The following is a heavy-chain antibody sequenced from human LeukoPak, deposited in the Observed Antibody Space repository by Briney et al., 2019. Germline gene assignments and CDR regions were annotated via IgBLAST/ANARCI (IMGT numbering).Heavy chain of an antibody. CDR3: ARRGYGDYAPFDY. J-gene: IGHJ4*02. CDR2: IYSGGTT. V-gene: IGHV3-66*04. Sequence: GGSLRLSCAVSGFXVSTNSITWVRQAPGKGLEWLSTIYSGGTTYYADSVKGRFIISRRNSKNTPYLQMNSLRAEDTAVYYCARRGYGDYAPFDYWGQGALVTVSS. D-gene: IGHD4-17*01. CDR1: GFXVSTNS.